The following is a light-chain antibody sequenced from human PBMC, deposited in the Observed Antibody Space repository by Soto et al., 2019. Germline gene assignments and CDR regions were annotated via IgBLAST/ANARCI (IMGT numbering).Light chain of an antibody. CDR3: SSHAGSKRV. CDR2: EVN. CDR1: SSDVGGYNY. J-gene: IGLJ1*01. V-gene: IGLV2-8*01. Sequence: QSVLTQPPSASGSPGQSVTISCTGTSSDVGGYNYVSWYQQHPGKAPKVMIYEVNKRPSGVPDRFSGSKSGNTASLNVSGLQAEDEGDYYCSSHAGSKRVFGTGTKLTVL.